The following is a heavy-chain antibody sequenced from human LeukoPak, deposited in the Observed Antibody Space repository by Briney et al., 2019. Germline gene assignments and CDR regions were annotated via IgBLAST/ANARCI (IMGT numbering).Heavy chain of an antibody. D-gene: IGHD3-16*02. CDR1: GYTFTSYG. J-gene: IGHJ5*02. V-gene: IGHV1-18*01. Sequence: ASVKVSCKASGYTFTSYGISWVRQAPGQGLEWMGWISAYNGNTNYAQKLQGRVTMTTDTSTSTAYMELRSLRSDDTAVYYCARLMITFGGVIVQNWFDPWGQGTLVTVSS. CDR3: ARLMITFGGVIVQNWFDP. CDR2: ISAYNGNT.